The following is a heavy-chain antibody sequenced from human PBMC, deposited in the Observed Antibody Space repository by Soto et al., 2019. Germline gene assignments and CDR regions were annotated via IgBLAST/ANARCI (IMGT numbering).Heavy chain of an antibody. J-gene: IGHJ4*02. D-gene: IGHD5-18*01. CDR3: ARGRRWIQLRGPFDY. Sequence: SETLSLTCAVYGGSFSGYYWSWIRQPPGKGLEWIGEINHSGSTNYNPSLKSRVTISVDTSKNQFPLKLSSVTAADTAVYYCARGRRWIQLRGPFDYWGQGTLVTVSS. V-gene: IGHV4-34*01. CDR1: GGSFSGYY. CDR2: INHSGST.